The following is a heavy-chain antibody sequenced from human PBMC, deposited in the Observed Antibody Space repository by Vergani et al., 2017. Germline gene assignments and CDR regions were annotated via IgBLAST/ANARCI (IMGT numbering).Heavy chain of an antibody. CDR1: GFTFTSSA. V-gene: IGHV1-58*02. CDR2: IVVGSGNT. Sequence: QMQLVQSGPEVKKPGTSVKVSCKASGFTFTSSAMQWVRQARGQRLEWIGWIVVGSGNTNYAQKFQERVTITRDMSTSTAYMELSSLRSEDTAVYYCAAAWITRVRGVHAFDIWGQGTMVTVSS. J-gene: IGHJ3*02. D-gene: IGHD3-10*01. CDR3: AAAWITRVRGVHAFDI.